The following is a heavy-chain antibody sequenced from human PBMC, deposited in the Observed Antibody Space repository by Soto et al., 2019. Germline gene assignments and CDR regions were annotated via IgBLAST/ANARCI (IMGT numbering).Heavy chain of an antibody. Sequence: QITLKESGPTLVKPTQTLTLTCTFCGFSLSTSGVGVGWIRQPPGKALEWLALIYWNDDKRYSPSLKSRLTITKDTSKNQVVLTMTNMDPVDTATYYCAHSRRSSWYEYFQHWGQGTLVTVSS. D-gene: IGHD6-13*01. CDR2: IYWNDDK. J-gene: IGHJ1*01. V-gene: IGHV2-5*01. CDR3: AHSRRSSWYEYFQH. CDR1: GFSLSTSGVG.